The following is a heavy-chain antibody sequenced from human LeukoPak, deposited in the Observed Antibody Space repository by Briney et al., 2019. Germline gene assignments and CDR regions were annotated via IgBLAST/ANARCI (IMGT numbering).Heavy chain of an antibody. D-gene: IGHD1-7*01. Sequence: ASVKVSCKVSGYTLTELSMHWVRQAPGKGLEWMGGFDPEDGETICAQKFQGRVTMTEDTSTDTAYMELSSLRSEDTAVYYCATLIGTTWYFDYWGQGTLVTVSS. J-gene: IGHJ4*02. V-gene: IGHV1-24*01. CDR1: GYTLTELS. CDR3: ATLIGTTWYFDY. CDR2: FDPEDGET.